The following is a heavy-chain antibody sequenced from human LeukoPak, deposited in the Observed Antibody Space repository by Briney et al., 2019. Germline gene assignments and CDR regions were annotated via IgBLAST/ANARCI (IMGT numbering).Heavy chain of an antibody. J-gene: IGHJ4*02. Sequence: PGGSLRLSCAASGFTFSSYAMSWVRQAPGKGLEWVSAISGSGGSTYYADSVKGRFTISRDNSKNTLYLQMNSLRAEDTAVYYCARGPFIAAAGFESYYFDYWGQGTLVTVSS. CDR1: GFTFSSYA. V-gene: IGHV3-23*01. CDR3: ARGPFIAAAGFESYYFDY. CDR2: ISGSGGST. D-gene: IGHD6-13*01.